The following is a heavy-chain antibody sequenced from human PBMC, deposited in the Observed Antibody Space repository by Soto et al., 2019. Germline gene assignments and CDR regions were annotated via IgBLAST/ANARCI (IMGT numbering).Heavy chain of an antibody. CDR1: GYTFTDYY. Sequence: QVQLVQSGAEVKKPGASVKVSCKASGYTFTDYYMHWVRQAPGQGLEWMGWINPNSGGTNYAQKFQGRVTMTRDTSISTAYMEVSRLRSDDTAVFYCASLTTVNGSSGMDAWGQGTTVTVSS. V-gene: IGHV1-2*02. CDR3: ASLTTVNGSSGMDA. J-gene: IGHJ6*02. D-gene: IGHD4-4*01. CDR2: INPNSGGT.